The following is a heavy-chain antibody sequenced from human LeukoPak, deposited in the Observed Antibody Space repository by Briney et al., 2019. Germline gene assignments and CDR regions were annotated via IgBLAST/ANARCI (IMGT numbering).Heavy chain of an antibody. D-gene: IGHD6-13*01. J-gene: IGHJ5*02. CDR3: ARATTGYSSSWYGWFDP. CDR2: INPSGGST. V-gene: IGHV1-46*01. Sequence: ASVKVSCKASGYTFTSYYMHWVRQAPGQGLEWMGIINPSGGSTSYAQKFQGRVTMTRDTSISTAYMELSRLRSDDTAVYYCARATTGYSSSWYGWFDPWGQGTLVTVSS. CDR1: GYTFTSYY.